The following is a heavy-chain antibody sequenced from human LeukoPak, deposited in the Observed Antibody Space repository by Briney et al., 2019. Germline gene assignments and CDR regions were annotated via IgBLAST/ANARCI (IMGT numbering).Heavy chain of an antibody. J-gene: IGHJ3*02. CDR2: IYHSGST. CDR1: GGSISSSNW. Sequence: PSETLSLTCAVSGGSISSSNWWSWVRQPPGKGLEWIGEIYHSGSTNYNPSLKSRVTISVDTSKNQFSLKLSSVTAADTAVYCCARSARWLLGFGAFDIWGRGTMVTVSS. CDR3: ARSARWLLGFGAFDI. V-gene: IGHV4-4*01. D-gene: IGHD3-22*01.